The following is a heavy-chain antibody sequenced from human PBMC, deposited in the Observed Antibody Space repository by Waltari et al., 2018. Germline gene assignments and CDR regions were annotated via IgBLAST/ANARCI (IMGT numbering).Heavy chain of an antibody. J-gene: IGHJ4*02. CDR2: LSYDGSNK. CDR3: ATDSGSYPRDY. V-gene: IGHV3-30-3*01. Sequence: QVQLVESGGGVVQPGRSLRLSCAASGFTFSSYAMHWVRQAPGKGLEWVAVLSYDGSNKYYADSVKGRFTISRDNSKNTLYLQMNSLRAEDTAVYYCATDSGSYPRDYWGQGTLVTVSS. CDR1: GFTFSSYA. D-gene: IGHD1-26*01.